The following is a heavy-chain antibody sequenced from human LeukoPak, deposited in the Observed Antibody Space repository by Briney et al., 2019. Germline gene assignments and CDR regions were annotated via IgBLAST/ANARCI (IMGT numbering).Heavy chain of an antibody. V-gene: IGHV3-53*01. Sequence: HPGGSLRLSCAASGFTFSDYYMSWVRQAPGKGLEWVSVIYSGGSTYYADSVKGRFTIPRDNSKNTLYLQMNSLRAEDTAVYCCARERYSSGWYNYWGQGTLVTVSS. CDR2: IYSGGST. J-gene: IGHJ4*02. D-gene: IGHD6-19*01. CDR3: ARERYSSGWYNY. CDR1: GFTFSDYY.